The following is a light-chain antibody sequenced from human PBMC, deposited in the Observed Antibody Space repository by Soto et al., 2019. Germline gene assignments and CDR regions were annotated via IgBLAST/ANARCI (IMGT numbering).Light chain of an antibody. J-gene: IGKJ2*01. CDR1: QSVSSY. Sequence: EIVLTQSPATLSLSPGERATLSCRASQSVSSYLAWYQQKSGQAPRLLIYDASNRATGIPARFSGSGSGTDFTLTISSLEPEDFAVYYCQQRVTFGQGTKLEIK. V-gene: IGKV3-11*01. CDR2: DAS. CDR3: QQRVT.